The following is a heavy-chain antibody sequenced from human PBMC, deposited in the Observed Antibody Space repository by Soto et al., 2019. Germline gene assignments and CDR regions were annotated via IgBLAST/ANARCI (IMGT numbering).Heavy chain of an antibody. CDR2: IYYSGST. D-gene: IGHD3-10*01. CDR1: GGSISSYY. V-gene: IGHV4-59*01. J-gene: IGHJ3*02. CDR3: ARFTMVRGVIRTDAFDI. Sequence: PSETLSLTCTVSGGSISSYYWSWIRQPPGKGLEWIGYIYYSGSTNYNPSLKSRVTISVDTSKNQFSLKLSSVTAADTAVYYCARFTMVRGVIRTDAFDIWDQGTMVTVSS.